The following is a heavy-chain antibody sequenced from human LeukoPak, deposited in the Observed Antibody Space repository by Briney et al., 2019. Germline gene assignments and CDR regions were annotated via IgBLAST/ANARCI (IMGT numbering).Heavy chain of an antibody. D-gene: IGHD5-18*01. CDR1: GSTFSTYW. V-gene: IGHV3-74*01. Sequence: GGSLRLSCAASGSTFSTYWMHWVRQAPGKGLVWVSRINGDGSSTGYADSVKGRFTISRDNAKNTLNLQMNTLRAEDTAMYYCARGNSHAIDYWGQGTLVTVSS. CDR3: ARGNSHAIDY. CDR2: INGDGSST. J-gene: IGHJ4*02.